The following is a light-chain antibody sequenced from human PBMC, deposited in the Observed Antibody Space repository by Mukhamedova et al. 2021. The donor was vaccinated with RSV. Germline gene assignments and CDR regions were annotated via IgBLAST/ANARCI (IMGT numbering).Light chain of an antibody. J-gene: IGKJ2*01. CDR2: GAS. CDR1: SVSSSY. CDR3: QQYGSSVYT. Sequence: SVSSSYLAWYQQKPGQAPRLLIYGASSRATGILDRFSGSGSGTDFTLTISRLEPEDFAVYYCQQYGSSVYTFGQGTKLEIK. V-gene: IGKV3-20*01.